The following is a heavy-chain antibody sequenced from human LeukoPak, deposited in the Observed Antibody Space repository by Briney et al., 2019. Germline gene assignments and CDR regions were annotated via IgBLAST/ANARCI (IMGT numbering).Heavy chain of an antibody. CDR2: IYSGGST. V-gene: IGHV3-66*02. CDR3: ARKTSSFSPLDY. Sequence: GGSLRLSCAASGFTVSNNYMSWVRQAPGKGLEWVSVIYSGGSTYFADSVKGRFTISRDNSRNTLYLQTNGLRAEDTAVYYCARKTSSFSPLDYWGQGTLVTVSS. CDR1: GFTVSNNY. D-gene: IGHD3-3*02. J-gene: IGHJ4*02.